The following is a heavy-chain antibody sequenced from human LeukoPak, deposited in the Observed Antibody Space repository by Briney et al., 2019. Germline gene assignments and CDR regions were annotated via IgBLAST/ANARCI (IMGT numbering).Heavy chain of an antibody. D-gene: IGHD6-13*01. CDR1: GYTFTSYD. J-gene: IGHJ6*03. Sequence: PRASVKVSCKASGYTFTSYDINWVRQATGQGLEWMGWMNPNSGNTGYAQKFQGRVTMTRNTSISTAYMELSSLRSEDTAVYYCARSIAAAGTDYYYYMDVWGKGTTVTISS. CDR3: ARSIAAAGTDYYYYMDV. V-gene: IGHV1-8*01. CDR2: MNPNSGNT.